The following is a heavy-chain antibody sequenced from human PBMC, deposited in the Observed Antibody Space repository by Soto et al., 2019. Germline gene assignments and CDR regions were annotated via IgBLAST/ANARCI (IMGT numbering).Heavy chain of an antibody. Sequence: GGSLRLSCAASGFTFSSYDMHWVRQATGKGLEWVSAIGTAGDTYYPGSVKGRFTISRENAKNSLYLQMNSLRAGDTAVYYCMGRHIAAAGTLFDYWGQGTLVTVSS. V-gene: IGHV3-13*04. CDR3: MGRHIAAAGTLFDY. D-gene: IGHD6-13*01. CDR2: IGTAGDT. J-gene: IGHJ4*02. CDR1: GFTFSSYD.